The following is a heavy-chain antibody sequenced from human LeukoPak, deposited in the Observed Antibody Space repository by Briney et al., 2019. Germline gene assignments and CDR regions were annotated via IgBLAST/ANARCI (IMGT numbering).Heavy chain of an antibody. CDR3: ATVPNYSSGWYYFDY. D-gene: IGHD6-19*01. Sequence: ASVKVSCKVSGYTLTELSMHWVRQAPGKGLEWMGGFDPEDGETIYAQKFQGRVTMTEDTSTDTAYMELSSLRSEDTAVYYCATVPNYSSGWYYFDYWGQGTLVTVSS. CDR1: GYTLTELS. J-gene: IGHJ4*02. V-gene: IGHV1-24*01. CDR2: FDPEDGET.